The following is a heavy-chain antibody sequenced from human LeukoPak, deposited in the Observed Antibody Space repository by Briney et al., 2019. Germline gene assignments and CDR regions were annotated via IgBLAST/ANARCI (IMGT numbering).Heavy chain of an antibody. CDR1: GDSVSSNSAA. V-gene: IGHV6-1*01. Sequence: SQTLSLTCAISGDSVSSNSAAWNWIRQSPSRGLEWLGRTYYRSKWYNDYAVSVKSRITIDPDTSKKQFSLQLNSVTPEDTAVYYCARESEGVAAAGFVWFDPWGQGTLVTVSS. CDR3: ARESEGVAAAGFVWFDP. D-gene: IGHD6-13*01. CDR2: TYYRSKWYN. J-gene: IGHJ5*02.